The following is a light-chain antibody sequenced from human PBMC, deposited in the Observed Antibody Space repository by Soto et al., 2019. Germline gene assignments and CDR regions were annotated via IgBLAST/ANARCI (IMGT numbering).Light chain of an antibody. CDR3: QQYGSSPIT. J-gene: IGKJ5*01. Sequence: EIVLTQSPGNLCLSPGERATLSCKASQTINRIYVAWYQQKPGQAPRFLIYRTSDRANGIPGRFSGSGSGTDFTLTISRLEPEDFAIYYCQQYGSSPITFGQGTRLEIK. CDR1: QTINRIY. V-gene: IGKV3-20*01. CDR2: RTS.